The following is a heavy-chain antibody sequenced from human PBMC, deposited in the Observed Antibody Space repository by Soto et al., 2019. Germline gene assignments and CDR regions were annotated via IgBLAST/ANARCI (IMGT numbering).Heavy chain of an antibody. CDR3: ARESDFSGRYGVWYFDL. J-gene: IGHJ2*01. CDR2: INLSGNT. V-gene: IGHV4-4*07. D-gene: IGHD4-4*01. Sequence: QVRPQESGPGLVKPSDTMSLTCTVSGDSVGGYYWSWIRQPAGKRLEWIGRINLSGNTNINPSLESRVTISADASRNQFYLRLKSLTAADSAVYFCARESDFSGRYGVWYFDLWGRGTLVTVAS. CDR1: GDSVGGYY.